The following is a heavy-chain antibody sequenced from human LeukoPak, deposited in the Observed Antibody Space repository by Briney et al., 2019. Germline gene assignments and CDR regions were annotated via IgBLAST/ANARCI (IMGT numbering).Heavy chain of an antibody. Sequence: GGSLRLSCAASGFTLSSYAMSWVRQAPGKGLEWVSAISDTGNTYHADSVKGRFTISRDDSKNSLYLQMNSLGTEDTALYYCAKDMGLKYYYGSGSLDVWGKGTTVTISS. CDR1: GFTLSSYA. D-gene: IGHD3-10*01. CDR3: AKDMGLKYYYGSGSLDV. V-gene: IGHV3-43*02. J-gene: IGHJ6*04. CDR2: ISDTGNT.